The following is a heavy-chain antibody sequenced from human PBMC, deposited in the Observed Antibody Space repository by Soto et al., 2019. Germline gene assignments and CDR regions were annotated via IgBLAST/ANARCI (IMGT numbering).Heavy chain of an antibody. CDR1: GGSISSGGYY. CDR3: ARATYNPRAGTTLGPQVFKH. J-gene: IGHJ1*01. CDR2: IYYSGST. Sequence: QVQLQESGPGLVKPSQTLSLTCTVSGGSISSGGYYWSWIRQHPGKGLEWIGYIYYSGSTYYNPSLKSRVTISVDTSKNQFSLKLSSVTAADTAVYYCARATYNPRAGTTLGPQVFKHWGQGTLVTVSS. V-gene: IGHV4-31*03. D-gene: IGHD6-13*01.